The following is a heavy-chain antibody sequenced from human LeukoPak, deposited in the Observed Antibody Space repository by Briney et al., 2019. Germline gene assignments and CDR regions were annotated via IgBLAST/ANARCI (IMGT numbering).Heavy chain of an antibody. CDR3: ATSVLRLSSGYYVRDY. CDR2: INPNSGGT. Sequence: GASVKVSCKASGYTFSAYYIHWVRQAPGQGLEWMGWINPNSGGTNYAQKFQGRVTMTRDTSISTAYMDLSGLRSDDTAVYYCATSVLRLSSGYYVRDYWGQGTLVTVSS. D-gene: IGHD3-22*01. V-gene: IGHV1-2*02. J-gene: IGHJ4*02. CDR1: GYTFSAYY.